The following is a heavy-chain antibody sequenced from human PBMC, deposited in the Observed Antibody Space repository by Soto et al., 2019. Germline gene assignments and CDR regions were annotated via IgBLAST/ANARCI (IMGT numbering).Heavy chain of an antibody. CDR3: ARDVFAGPDY. J-gene: IGHJ4*02. CDR2: ITSSSGSTM. Sequence: EVQLVESGGGLVQPGGSLRLSCAASGFTFSSNGMNWVRQAPGKGLEWISYITSSSGSTMYYADSVKGRFTISRDNAKNSVYLQMNSLRDEDTAVYYCARDVFAGPDYWGQGTLVTVSS. D-gene: IGHD3-3*01. V-gene: IGHV3-48*02. CDR1: GFTFSSNG.